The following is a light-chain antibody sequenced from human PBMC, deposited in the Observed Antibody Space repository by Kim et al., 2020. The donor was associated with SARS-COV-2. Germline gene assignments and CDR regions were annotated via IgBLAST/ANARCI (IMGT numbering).Light chain of an antibody. CDR2: SNN. CDR1: SSNIGSNT. Sequence: QSVLTQPPSASGTPGQRVTISCSGSSSNIGSNTVNWYQQLPGTAPKPLIYSNNQRPSGVPDRFSGSKSGTSASLAISGLQSEDEGDYYCAAWDDSLNGSYVFGTGTKVTFL. CDR3: AAWDDSLNGSYV. V-gene: IGLV1-44*01. J-gene: IGLJ1*01.